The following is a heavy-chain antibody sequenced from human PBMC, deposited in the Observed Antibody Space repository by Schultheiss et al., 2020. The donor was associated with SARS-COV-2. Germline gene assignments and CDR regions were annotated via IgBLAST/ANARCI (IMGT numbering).Heavy chain of an antibody. V-gene: IGHV3-7*03. CDR3: ASRGITGTTIDY. CDR1: GFTFSSYW. J-gene: IGHJ4*02. D-gene: IGHD1-7*01. Sequence: GESLKISCAASGFTFSSYWMSWVRQAPGKGLEWVANIREDGREKHYVDSVKGRFTISRDNARNSLYLQMNSLRAEDTAVYYCASRGITGTTIDYWGQGTLVTVSS. CDR2: IREDGREK.